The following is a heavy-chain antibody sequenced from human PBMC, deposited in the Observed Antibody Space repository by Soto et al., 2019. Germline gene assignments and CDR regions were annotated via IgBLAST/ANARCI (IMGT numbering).Heavy chain of an antibody. CDR1: GYTFTSYA. CDR3: ARDESILTGYYNWFDP. CDR2: INAGNGNT. Sequence: QVQLVQSGAEVKKPGASVKVSCKASGYTFTSYAMHWVRQAPGQRLEWMGWINAGNGNTKYSQKFQGRVTITRDTSASKAYMELSSMRSEDTAVYYCARDESILTGYYNWFDPWGQGTLVTVSS. J-gene: IGHJ5*02. D-gene: IGHD3-9*01. V-gene: IGHV1-3*01.